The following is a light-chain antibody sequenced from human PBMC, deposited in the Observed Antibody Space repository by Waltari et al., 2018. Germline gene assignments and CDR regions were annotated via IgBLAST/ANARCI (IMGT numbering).Light chain of an antibody. CDR3: QQYDDWPPLT. CDR2: AAS. CDR1: QSISRN. Sequence: EIVMTQSPATLSVSPGDGATLSCRARQSISRNLAWYQQRPGQSPRPRIYAASTRATGVPGRFSGSGSGTEFTLSISTLQSEDFGVYYCQQYDDWPPLTFGGGTKVEIK. V-gene: IGKV3-15*01. J-gene: IGKJ4*01.